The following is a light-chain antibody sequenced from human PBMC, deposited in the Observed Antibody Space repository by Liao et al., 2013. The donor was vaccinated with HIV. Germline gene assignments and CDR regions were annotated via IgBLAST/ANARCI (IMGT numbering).Light chain of an antibody. CDR1: NIGSDT. CDR2: FDT. J-gene: IGLJ1*01. V-gene: IGLV3-21*01. Sequence: SYVLTQPPSVSVAPGKTARITCGGDNIGSDTVHWYRQQPGQAPVMVIFFDTDRPSVIPERFSGSNSGNTATLSISRVEAGDEADYYCQVWDSNSDHPYVFGSGTKVTVL. CDR3: QVWDSNSDHPYV.